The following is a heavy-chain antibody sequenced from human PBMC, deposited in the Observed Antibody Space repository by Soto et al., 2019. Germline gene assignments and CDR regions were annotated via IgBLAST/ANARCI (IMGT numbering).Heavy chain of an antibody. CDR1: GGTFSSYA. V-gene: IGHV1-69*13. Sequence: SVKVSCKASGGTFSSYAISCVRQAPGQGLEWMGGIIPIFGTANYAQKFQGRVTITADEATSTAYMELSSLRSEDTAVYYCARDPYIYYYYYGMDVWGQGTTVTVSS. CDR2: IIPIFGTA. CDR3: ARDPYIYYYYYGMDV. D-gene: IGHD4-4*01. J-gene: IGHJ6*02.